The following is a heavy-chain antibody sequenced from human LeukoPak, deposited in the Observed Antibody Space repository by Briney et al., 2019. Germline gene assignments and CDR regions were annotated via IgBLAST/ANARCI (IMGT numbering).Heavy chain of an antibody. Sequence: GASVKVSCKASGGTFSSYAISWVRQAPGQGLEWMGGIIPIFGTANCAQKFQGRVTITADESTSTAYMELSSLRSEDTAVYYCAREPVVVTATTDFQHWGQGTLVTVSS. CDR2: IIPIFGTA. V-gene: IGHV1-69*13. D-gene: IGHD2-21*02. J-gene: IGHJ1*01. CDR3: AREPVVVTATTDFQH. CDR1: GGTFSSYA.